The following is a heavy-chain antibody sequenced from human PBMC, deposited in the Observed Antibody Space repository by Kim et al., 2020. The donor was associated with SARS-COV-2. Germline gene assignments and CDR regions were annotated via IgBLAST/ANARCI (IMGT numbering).Heavy chain of an antibody. CDR1: GFTFSSYA. J-gene: IGHJ4*02. CDR3: ARDREYGDHNIDY. Sequence: GGSLRLSCAASGFTFSSYAMRWVRQAPGKGLEWVAVISYDGSNTYYADSVKGRFTISRDNSKNTLYLQMNSLRAEDTAVYYCARDREYGDHNIDYWGEGTLGTVSS. CDR2: ISYDGSNT. V-gene: IGHV3-30*04. D-gene: IGHD4-17*01.